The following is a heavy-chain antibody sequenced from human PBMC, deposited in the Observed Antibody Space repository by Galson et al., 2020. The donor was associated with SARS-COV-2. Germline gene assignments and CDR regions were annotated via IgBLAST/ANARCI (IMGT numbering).Heavy chain of an antibody. J-gene: IGHJ4*02. CDR3: AREPIAVAGRPY. CDR1: GGSINIGTYY. D-gene: IGHD6-19*01. CDR2: IYSSGNP. Sequence: SETLSLTCTVSGGSINIGTYYWTWIRQPAGTGLEWIGRIYSSGNPTYNPSLKSRVTISVDTSKNQFSLKLSSVTAADTAVYYCAREPIAVAGRPYWGPGTLVTVSS. V-gene: IGHV4-61*02.